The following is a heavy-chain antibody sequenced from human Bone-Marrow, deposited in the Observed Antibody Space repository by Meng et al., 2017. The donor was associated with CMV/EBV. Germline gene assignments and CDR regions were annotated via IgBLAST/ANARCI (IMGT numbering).Heavy chain of an antibody. D-gene: IGHD6-13*01. CDR1: GFTFSSYE. J-gene: IGHJ5*02. CDR2: ISSSGSTI. CDR3: TTDSWLVET. Sequence: GGSLRLSCAASGFTFSSYEMNWVRQAPGKGLEWVSYISSSGSTIYYADSVKGRFTISRDNAKNSLYLQMNSLRAEDTGVYYCTTDSWLVETWGQGPLVTDSS. V-gene: IGHV3-48*03.